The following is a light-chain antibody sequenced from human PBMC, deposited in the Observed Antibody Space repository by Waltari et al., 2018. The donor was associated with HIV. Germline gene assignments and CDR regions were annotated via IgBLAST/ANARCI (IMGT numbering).Light chain of an antibody. CDR2: DDS. Sequence: SYVLTQPPSVSVAPGKTARIPCGGNNIGTKSVHWYQQKPGRAPVLVISDDSDRPSGIPERFSGSNSGNTANLTISRVEAGDEADYYCQVWDSSSDHPGVVFGGGTKLTVL. CDR1: NIGTKS. J-gene: IGLJ2*01. V-gene: IGLV3-21*04. CDR3: QVWDSSSDHPGVV.